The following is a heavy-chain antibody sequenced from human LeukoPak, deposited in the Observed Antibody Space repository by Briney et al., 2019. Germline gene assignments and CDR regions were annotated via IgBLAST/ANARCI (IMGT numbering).Heavy chain of an antibody. CDR3: ARVGVLDSGLDTSIIRRGWFDP. Sequence: SQTLSLTCAISGDSVSSDRAAWNWIRQSPSRGIEWLGRTYYRFRWYHDYAVSVRSRLTIDADTSKNQFSLQLHSVTPDDTAVYYCARVGVLDSGLDTSIIRRGWFDPWGQGTLVTVSS. CDR1: GDSVSSDRAA. J-gene: IGHJ5*02. D-gene: IGHD5-18*01. V-gene: IGHV6-1*01. CDR2: TYYRFRWYH.